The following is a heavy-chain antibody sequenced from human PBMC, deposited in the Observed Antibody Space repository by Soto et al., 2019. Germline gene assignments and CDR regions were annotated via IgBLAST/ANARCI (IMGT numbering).Heavy chain of an antibody. J-gene: IGHJ4*02. V-gene: IGHV3-48*02. CDR3: ATDPDGDLDFDY. Sequence: EVRLVESGGDLVQPGGSLTLSCAVSGVTFTNYGMSWVRQAPGKGLEWVSPINTGGDNILYADSVKGRFTISRDNGKNSLYLQMNSLIDEDTAVYYCATDPDGDLDFDYWGQGTLVTVSS. CDR1: GVTFTNYG. CDR2: INTGGDNI. D-gene: IGHD4-17*01.